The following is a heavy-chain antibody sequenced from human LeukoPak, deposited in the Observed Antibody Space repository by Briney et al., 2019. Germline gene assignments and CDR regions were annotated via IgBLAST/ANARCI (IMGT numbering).Heavy chain of an antibody. J-gene: IGHJ4*02. V-gene: IGHV3-23*01. D-gene: IGHD3-22*01. CDR3: ARADTSGYIYYFDY. CDR1: GFTLSNFA. Sequence: GSLRLFCAAPGFTLSNFAMSRVRQAPGEGLGWVSSVSGSGGSTYYADSVKGRFTISRGNSKNTLYLQVNSLRAEDTAVYYCARADTSGYIYYFDYWGQGTLVTVSS. CDR2: VSGSGGST.